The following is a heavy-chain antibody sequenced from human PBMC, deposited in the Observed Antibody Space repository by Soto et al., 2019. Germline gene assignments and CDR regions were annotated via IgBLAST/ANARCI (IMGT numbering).Heavy chain of an antibody. J-gene: IGHJ4*02. V-gene: IGHV4-39*01. D-gene: IGHD2-2*01. CDR3: ARQHERTSYFDY. CDR2: VYQSGTT. Sequence: PSETLSLTCSVSGASISTSSYFWGLFRQAPGKGLEWIGDVYQSGTTCLNPSLKRRVSIFLDRSKNQFSLELNSGTAVDRAVYDCARQHERTSYFDYWGQGILVTVTS. CDR1: GASISTSSYF.